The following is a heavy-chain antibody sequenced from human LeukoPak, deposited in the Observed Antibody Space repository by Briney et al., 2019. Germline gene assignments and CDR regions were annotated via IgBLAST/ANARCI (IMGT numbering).Heavy chain of an antibody. CDR1: GFTFSSYW. CDR3: ARVAAAGRDFDI. Sequence: GGSLRLSCAASGFTFSSYWMSWVRQTPGKGLEWVANIKQDGSEKYYVDSVKGRFTISRDNAKNSLYLQMNSLRAEETAVYSCARVAAAGRDFDIWGQGTMVTVSS. J-gene: IGHJ3*02. CDR2: IKQDGSEK. D-gene: IGHD6-13*01. V-gene: IGHV3-7*04.